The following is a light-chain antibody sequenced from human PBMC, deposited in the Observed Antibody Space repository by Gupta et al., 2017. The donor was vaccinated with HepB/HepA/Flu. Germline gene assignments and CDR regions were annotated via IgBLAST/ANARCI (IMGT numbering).Light chain of an antibody. CDR2: EVS. Sequence: QSALTQPPSASVSPGQSVTISCTGTSSDFGGYNFVSWYQQHPGKPPKLMIYEVSKRPSGVTDRLSGSKSGNTASLTVSGLQAEDEADYYCSSYAGRNNLLFGGGTKLTVL. CDR1: SSDFGGYNF. V-gene: IGLV2-8*01. CDR3: SSYAGRNNLL. J-gene: IGLJ3*02.